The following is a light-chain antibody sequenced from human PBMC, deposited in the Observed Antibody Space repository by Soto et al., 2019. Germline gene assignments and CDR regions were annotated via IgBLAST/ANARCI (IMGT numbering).Light chain of an antibody. CDR1: QSITRR. J-gene: IGKJ4*01. CDR3: QQYNHYSGLT. Sequence: DIQMTQSPSTLSASVGDRVTITCRARQSITRRLAWYQQKPGEAPKLLIYDASSLESGVPSRFSGSGSGTEFTLTISSLQPDDFATYYCQQYNHYSGLTFGGGTKVDIK. CDR2: DAS. V-gene: IGKV1-5*01.